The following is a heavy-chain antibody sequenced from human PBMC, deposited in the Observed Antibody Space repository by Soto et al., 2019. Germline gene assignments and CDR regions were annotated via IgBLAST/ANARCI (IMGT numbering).Heavy chain of an antibody. D-gene: IGHD2-21*02. CDR3: ARDNGDGGNSLSFDY. Sequence: QVQLVQSGAEVTKPGSSVKVSCKASGGTFSSYAISWVRQATGQGLEWMGGIIPIFGTANYAETFQGRVTITADESTGTAYMELSSLRAEDTAVYYCARDNGDGGNSLSFDYWGKGTLVTVCS. V-gene: IGHV1-69*01. CDR1: GGTFSSYA. CDR2: IIPIFGTA. J-gene: IGHJ4*02.